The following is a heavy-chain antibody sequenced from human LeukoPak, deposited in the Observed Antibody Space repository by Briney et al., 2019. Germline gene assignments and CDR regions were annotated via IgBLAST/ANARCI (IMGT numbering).Heavy chain of an antibody. J-gene: IGHJ4*02. D-gene: IGHD6-19*01. Sequence: SETLSLTCTVSGGSISSYYWSWIRQPPGKGLEWIGYIYYSGSTNYNPSLKSRVTISVDTSKNQFSLKLSSVTAADTAVYYCARLPKPPLYSSGWLGFDYWGQGTLVTVSS. CDR1: GGSISSYY. CDR2: IYYSGST. V-gene: IGHV4-59*08. CDR3: ARLPKPPLYSSGWLGFDY.